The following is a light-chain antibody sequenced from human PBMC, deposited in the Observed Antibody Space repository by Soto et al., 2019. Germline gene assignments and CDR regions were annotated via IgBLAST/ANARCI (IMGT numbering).Light chain of an antibody. CDR3: QHYGSVHLR. CDR1: QSVSSSY. CDR2: AAS. V-gene: IGKV3-20*01. J-gene: IGKJ1*01. Sequence: EIVLTQSPGTLSLSPGERATLSCRASQSVSSSYLAWYQQKPGQAPRLLIYAASGRGTGIPVRFSGSWSGTYFSVTISRLERVYFSLYDCQHYGSVHLRFGKGTKVEIK.